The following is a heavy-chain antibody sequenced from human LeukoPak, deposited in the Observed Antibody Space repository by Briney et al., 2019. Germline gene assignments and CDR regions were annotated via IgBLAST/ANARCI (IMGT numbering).Heavy chain of an antibody. Sequence: ETLSLTCAVYGGSFSGYYWSWVRQAPGKGLEWVANIKEDGGEKYYVDSVKGRFTISRDNAKNSLYLQMNSLRDDDTAVYYCSRAKSGSSSGSFWGQGTLVIVSS. CDR2: IKEDGGEK. J-gene: IGHJ4*02. CDR3: SRAKSGSSSGSF. D-gene: IGHD6-19*01. V-gene: IGHV3-7*01. CDR1: GGSFSGYY.